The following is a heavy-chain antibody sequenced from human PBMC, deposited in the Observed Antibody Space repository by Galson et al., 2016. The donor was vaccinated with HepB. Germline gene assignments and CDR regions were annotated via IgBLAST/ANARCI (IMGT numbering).Heavy chain of an antibody. Sequence: SLRLSCAASGFAFNSFSMNWVRQPPGKGLEWVSSISSSSAYIYYADSVKGRFTISRDNAKNSLYLQMNSLRAEDTAVYYCARGRGSSWYYFDNWGQGTLVTVSS. CDR3: ARGRGSSWYYFDN. V-gene: IGHV3-21*01. D-gene: IGHD6-13*01. J-gene: IGHJ4*02. CDR2: ISSSSAYI. CDR1: GFAFNSFS.